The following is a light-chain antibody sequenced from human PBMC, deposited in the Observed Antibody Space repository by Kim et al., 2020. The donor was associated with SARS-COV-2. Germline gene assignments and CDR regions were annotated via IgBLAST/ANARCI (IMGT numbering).Light chain of an antibody. J-gene: IGLJ3*02. V-gene: IGLV2-14*03. CDR2: DVS. Sequence: GHSITISCTGTSSDVGGYNYVSWYQKHPGKAPNLIIYDVSNRPSGVSNRFSGSKSGNTASLTISGLQAEDEADYYCSSYTTSTSWVFGGGTQLTVL. CDR3: SSYTTSTSWV. CDR1: SSDVGGYNY.